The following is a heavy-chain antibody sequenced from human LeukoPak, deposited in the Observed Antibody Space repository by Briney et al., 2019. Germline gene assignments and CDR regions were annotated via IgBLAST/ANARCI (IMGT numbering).Heavy chain of an antibody. J-gene: IGHJ4*02. CDR2: IRTSGTNT. Sequence: GSLRLSCAASGFTFSSFSMNWVHQAPGKGLEWVSYIRTSGTNTDYTGSVKGRFTISRDNAKNSLYLQMNSLRAEDTAVYYCARMNYVSSGWGAPFDYWGQGTLVTVSS. CDR3: ARMNYVSSGWGAPFDY. V-gene: IGHV3-48*04. CDR1: GFTFSSFS. D-gene: IGHD1-7*01.